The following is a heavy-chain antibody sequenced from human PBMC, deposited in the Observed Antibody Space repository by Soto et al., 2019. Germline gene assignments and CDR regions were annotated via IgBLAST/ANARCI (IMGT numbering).Heavy chain of an antibody. D-gene: IGHD3-10*01. CDR2: INPSGGST. CDR3: ARGEGLGMIRGRRWGV. J-gene: IGHJ6*02. V-gene: IGHV1-46*01. Sequence: ASVKVSCKASGYTVTSDYMHWVRQVPGQGFEWMGIINPSGGSTVYAQKFQGRVTMTRDTSTNTVYMELSSLRSDDTAAYYCARGEGLGMIRGRRWGVCGQRTTVTVSS. CDR1: GYTVTSDY.